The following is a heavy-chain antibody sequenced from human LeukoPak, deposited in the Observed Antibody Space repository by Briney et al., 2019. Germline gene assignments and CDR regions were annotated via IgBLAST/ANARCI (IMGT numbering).Heavy chain of an antibody. J-gene: IGHJ3*02. V-gene: IGHV1-46*01. CDR1: GYTFTYYY. Sequence: ASVKVSCKACGYTFTYYYLHWVRQAPGQGLEWMGIINPSSGSTSYAQKFQGRVTMTTDTSTSTAYVELRSRRSDDTAVYYCARSGEWAYGEYGGLIAFDIWGQGTMVTVSS. D-gene: IGHD4-17*01. CDR3: ARSGEWAYGEYGGLIAFDI. CDR2: INPSSGST.